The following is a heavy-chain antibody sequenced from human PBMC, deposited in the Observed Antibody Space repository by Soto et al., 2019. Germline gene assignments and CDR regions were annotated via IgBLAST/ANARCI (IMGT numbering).Heavy chain of an antibody. CDR1: AVTFTSYF. Sequence: ASVKVSCKAPAVTFTSYFMHWVRQAPGHGLEWVGVINPNGGSTKFAQKFQGRVSMTTDTSTTTAYMELRSLRSDDTAVYYCARVVPGAEAWFGPWGQGTLVTVSS. V-gene: IGHV1-46*01. J-gene: IGHJ5*02. CDR3: ARVVPGAEAWFGP. D-gene: IGHD2-2*01. CDR2: INPNGGST.